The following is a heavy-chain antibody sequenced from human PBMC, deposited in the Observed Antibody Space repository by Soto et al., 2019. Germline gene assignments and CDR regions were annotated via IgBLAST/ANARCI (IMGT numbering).Heavy chain of an antibody. V-gene: IGHV1-46*01. J-gene: IGHJ6*02. D-gene: IGHD3-10*01. CDR2: INPSGGST. Sequence: GASEKLSCPASGYSFTSYYIHGVRQAPRQGIEWMGMINPSGGSTSYAQKFQGRVTMTRDTSTSTVYMELSSLRSEDTAVYYCARDLKRWFGELSGYYYYGMDVWGQGTTVTVSS. CDR1: GYSFTSYY. CDR3: ARDLKRWFGELSGYYYYGMDV.